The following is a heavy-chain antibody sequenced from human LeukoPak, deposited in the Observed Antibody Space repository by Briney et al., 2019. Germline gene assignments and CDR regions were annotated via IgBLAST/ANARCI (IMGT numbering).Heavy chain of an antibody. CDR1: GFTLSSYA. J-gene: IGHJ4*02. CDR2: IKLDGSEK. V-gene: IGHV3-7*01. Sequence: GGSLRLSCAASGFTLSSYAMSWVRQAPGKGLEWVANIKLDGSEKYYVDSVKGRFTISRDNAKKSLYLQMNSLRDEDTAVYYCARDFFAFGGVIALLDYWGQGTLVTVSS. CDR3: ARDFFAFGGVIALLDY. D-gene: IGHD3-16*02.